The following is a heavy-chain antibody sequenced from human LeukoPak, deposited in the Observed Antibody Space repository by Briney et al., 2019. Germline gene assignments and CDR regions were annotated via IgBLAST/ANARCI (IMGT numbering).Heavy chain of an antibody. D-gene: IGHD3-16*01. V-gene: IGHV5-51*01. CDR2: IYPGDSAT. J-gene: IGHJ4*02. CDR3: ARPAAGLGGFDY. Sequence: GESLKISCRGSGYSFAAYWIAWVRQMPGKGLEWMATIYPGDSATTYSPSFQGQVTISADKSITTAYLQWSSLKASDTAMYYCARPAAGLGGFDYWGQGTLVTVSS. CDR1: GYSFAAYW.